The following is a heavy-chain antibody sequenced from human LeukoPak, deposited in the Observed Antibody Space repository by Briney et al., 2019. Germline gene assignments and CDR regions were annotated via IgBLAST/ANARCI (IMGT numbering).Heavy chain of an antibody. CDR1: GYTFTTYA. D-gene: IGHD3-10*01. V-gene: IGHV1-18*01. CDR2: ISAYNGNT. J-gene: IGHJ5*02. Sequence: ASLKVSCKASGYTFTTYAMHWVRQASGQRLEWMGWISAYNGNTNYAQKLQGRVTMTTDTSTSTAYMELRSLRSDDTAVYYCARAPGVRGDGAWWFDPWGQGTLVTVSS. CDR3: ARAPGVRGDGAWWFDP.